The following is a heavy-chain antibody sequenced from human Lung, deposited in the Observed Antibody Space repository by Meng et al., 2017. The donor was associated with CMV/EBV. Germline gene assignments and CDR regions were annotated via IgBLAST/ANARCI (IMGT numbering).Heavy chain of an antibody. CDR1: GFSFSTSG. D-gene: IGHD3-9*01. V-gene: IGHV3-21*01. CDR3: ARETDDILTGYFD. Sequence: AASGFSFSTSGMNWVRQAPGKGLEWVSSISADSTFVYYADSVKGRFTISRDNAKKSLYLQMNSLRAEDTAVYYCARETDDILTGYFDWGQGTLVTVSS. J-gene: IGHJ4*02. CDR2: ISADSTFV.